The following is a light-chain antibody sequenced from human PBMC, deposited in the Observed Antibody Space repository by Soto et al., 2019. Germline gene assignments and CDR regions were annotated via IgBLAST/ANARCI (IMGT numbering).Light chain of an antibody. V-gene: IGKV1-12*01. CDR2: AAA. CDR3: QQANSCPYT. J-gene: IGKJ2*01. Sequence: DIQLTKSPSSVSASVGDRVTITCRESQALNNWVDWYQQKPGKAPQLLIYAAAILQTGVPSRFSGSGPGTEFTLTICSPQTEDFATYFYQQANSCPYTFGQGTKLYIK. CDR1: QALNNW.